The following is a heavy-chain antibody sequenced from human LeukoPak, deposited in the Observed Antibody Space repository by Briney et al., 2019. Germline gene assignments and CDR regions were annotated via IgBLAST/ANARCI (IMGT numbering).Heavy chain of an antibody. CDR2: IWYDGSNK. Sequence: GGSLRLSCAASGFTFSSYGVHWVRQAPGKGLEWVAVIWYDGSNKYYADSVKGRFTISRDNSKNTLYLQMNSLRAEDTAVYYCAKDIDYSSPTYYFDYWGQGTLVTVSS. CDR3: AKDIDYSSPTYYFDY. D-gene: IGHD4-11*01. J-gene: IGHJ4*02. V-gene: IGHV3-33*06. CDR1: GFTFSSYG.